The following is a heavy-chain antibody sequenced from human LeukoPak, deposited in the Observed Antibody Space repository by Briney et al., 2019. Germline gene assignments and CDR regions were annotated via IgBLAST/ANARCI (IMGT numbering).Heavy chain of an antibody. V-gene: IGHV3-53*01. J-gene: IGHJ4*02. CDR2: IYSGGST. CDR1: GFTFSSYS. CDR3: ASEGPYYFDY. Sequence: GGSLRLSCAASGFTFSSYSMNWVRQAPGKRLEWVSLIYSGGSTYYADSVKGRFTISRDNSKNTLYLQINSLRADDTAVYYCASEGPYYFDYWGQGTLVTVSS.